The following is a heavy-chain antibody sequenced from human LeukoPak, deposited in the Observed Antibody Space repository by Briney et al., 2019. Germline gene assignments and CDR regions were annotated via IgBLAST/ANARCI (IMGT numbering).Heavy chain of an antibody. CDR1: GYSISSGYY. CDR2: IYHSGST. Sequence: KPSETLSLTCAVSGYSISSGYYWGWIRQPPGKGLEWIGSIYHSGSTYYNPSLKSRVTISVDTSKNQFSLKLSSVTAADTAVYYCARGRALSFWFEEAWFDPWGQGTLVTVSS. CDR3: ARGRALSFWFEEAWFDP. J-gene: IGHJ5*02. D-gene: IGHD3-10*01. V-gene: IGHV4-38-2*01.